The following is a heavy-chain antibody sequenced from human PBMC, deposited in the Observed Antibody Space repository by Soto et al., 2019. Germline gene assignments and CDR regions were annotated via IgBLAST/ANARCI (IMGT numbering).Heavy chain of an antibody. Sequence: QVQLQESGPGLVKPSETLSLTCTVSGGSISSYYWSWIRQPPGKGLEWIGYIYYSGSTNYNPSLKSRVTISVDTSKNQFSLKLSSVTAADTAVYYCARFNWYFVLWAVAPWSLSPQ. J-gene: IGHJ2*01. CDR1: GGSISSYY. CDR3: ARFNWYFVL. CDR2: IYYSGST. V-gene: IGHV4-59*08.